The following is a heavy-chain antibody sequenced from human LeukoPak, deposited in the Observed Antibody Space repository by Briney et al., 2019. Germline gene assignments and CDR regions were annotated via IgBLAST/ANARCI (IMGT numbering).Heavy chain of an antibody. CDR1: GFTFSSYA. V-gene: IGHV3-23*01. Sequence: GGSLRLSCAASGFTFSSYAMSWVRQAPGKGLEWVSAISGSGGSTYYADSVKGRVTISRDNSKNTLYLQMNSLRAEDTAVYYCAKAWGNYDFWSGFDYWGQGTLVTVSS. CDR3: AKAWGNYDFWSGFDY. D-gene: IGHD3-3*01. J-gene: IGHJ4*02. CDR2: ISGSGGST.